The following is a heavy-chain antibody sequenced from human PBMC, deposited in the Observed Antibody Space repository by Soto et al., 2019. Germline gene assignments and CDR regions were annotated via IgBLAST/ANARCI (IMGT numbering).Heavy chain of an antibody. CDR1: GSFYA. CDR3: ASTPVTGRYSYYGMDA. Sequence: QVQPVQSGSEVKKPGSSVRVSCKTGSFYAVSWVGQAPGQGLEWMGGLIPVFDTPSYAQKFQGRVTITADESKSTAYMELSSLRSEDTALYYCASTPVTGRYSYYGMDAWDQGIAVTVSS. V-gene: IGHV1-69*01. J-gene: IGHJ6*02. CDR2: LIPVFDTP. D-gene: IGHD4-4*01.